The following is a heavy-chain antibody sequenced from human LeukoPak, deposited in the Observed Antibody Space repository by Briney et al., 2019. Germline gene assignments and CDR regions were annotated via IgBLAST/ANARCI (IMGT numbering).Heavy chain of an antibody. CDR1: GFTFSSYA. V-gene: IGHV3-30-3*01. Sequence: GGSLRLSCAASGFTFSSYAMHGVRQAPGKGLEWVAVISYDGSNKYYADSVKGRFTISRDNSKNTLYLQMNSLRAEDTAVYYCARDGQYSSEFDYWGQGTLVTVSS. J-gene: IGHJ4*02. D-gene: IGHD6-19*01. CDR3: ARDGQYSSEFDY. CDR2: ISYDGSNK.